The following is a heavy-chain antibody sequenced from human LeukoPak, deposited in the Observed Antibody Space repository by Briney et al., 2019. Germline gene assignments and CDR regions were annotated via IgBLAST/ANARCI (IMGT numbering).Heavy chain of an antibody. CDR1: GNYW. CDR2: IDRDGSRI. V-gene: IGHV3-74*01. CDR3: ARGGGLDV. Sequence: QPGGSLRLSCAASGNYWMHWVRQAPGKGLVWVSRIDRDGSRINYADSVKGRFTISRDNGKNTLFLQMNSLRAEDTAVYFCARGGGLDVWGQGATVTVSS. D-gene: IGHD3-16*01. J-gene: IGHJ6*02.